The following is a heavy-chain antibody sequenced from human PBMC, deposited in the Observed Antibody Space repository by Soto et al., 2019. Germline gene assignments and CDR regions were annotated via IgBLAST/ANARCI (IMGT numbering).Heavy chain of an antibody. V-gene: IGHV3-21*01. CDR1: GFTFSSYS. CDR3: AKYSYGRENYYYYGMDV. J-gene: IGHJ6*02. CDR2: ISSSSSYI. Sequence: GLPLRLSCAASGFTFSSYSMNWVRQAPGKRLEWVSSISSSSSYIYYADSVKGRFTISRDNAKNSLYLQMNSLKAEDTAVYYCAKYSYGRENYYYYGMDVWGQGTTVTVSS. D-gene: IGHD5-18*01.